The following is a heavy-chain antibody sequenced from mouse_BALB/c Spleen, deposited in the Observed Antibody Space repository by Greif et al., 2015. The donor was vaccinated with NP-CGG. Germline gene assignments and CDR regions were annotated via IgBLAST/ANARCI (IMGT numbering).Heavy chain of an antibody. V-gene: IGHV3-8*02. CDR1: GDSITSGY. Sequence: EVQLQQSGPSLVKPSQTLSLTCSVTGDSITSGYWNWIRKFPGNKLEYMGYISYSGSTYYNPSLKSRISITRDTSKNXYYLQLNSVTTEDTATYYCARYGGNYLYYFDYWGQGTTLTVSS. J-gene: IGHJ2*01. CDR3: ARYGGNYLYYFDY. CDR2: ISYSGST. D-gene: IGHD2-1*01.